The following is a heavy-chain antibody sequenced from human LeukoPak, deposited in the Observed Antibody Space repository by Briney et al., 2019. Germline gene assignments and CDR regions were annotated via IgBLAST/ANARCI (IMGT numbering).Heavy chain of an antibody. V-gene: IGHV1-2*02. CDR3: ARVTGQNNDAFDI. CDR2: IYPNSGDT. CDR1: GYTFTAYY. Sequence: ASVKVSCKASGYTFTAYYIHWVRQAPGQGPEWLGWIYPNSGDTRFPQKFQGRVTMTRDTSISTAHMELTRLRSDDTAVYYCARVTGQNNDAFDIWGQGTMVTVSS. J-gene: IGHJ3*02. D-gene: IGHD2-8*02.